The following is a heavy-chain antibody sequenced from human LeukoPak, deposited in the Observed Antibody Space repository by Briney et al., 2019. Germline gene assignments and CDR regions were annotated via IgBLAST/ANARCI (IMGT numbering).Heavy chain of an antibody. CDR1: GYDFSTKW. CDR2: IYPSDSIT. V-gene: IGHV5-51*01. CDR3: ARLAPDYADYWFDP. J-gene: IGHJ5*02. D-gene: IGHD4-17*01. Sequence: GESLKISCKTSGYDFSTKWIGWARQMPAKGLEWMGIIYPSDSITKYNPSFQGHVTMSADTSINTAYLEWRSLKASDTAMYYCARLAPDYADYWFDPWGQGTLVTVSS.